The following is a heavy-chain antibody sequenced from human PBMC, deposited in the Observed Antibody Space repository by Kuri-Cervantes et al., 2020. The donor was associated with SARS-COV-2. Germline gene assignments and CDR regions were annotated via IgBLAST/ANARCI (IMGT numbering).Heavy chain of an antibody. D-gene: IGHD2-15*01. CDR3: AKDQHGIVVVVAAIDY. V-gene: IGHV3-30*18. Sequence: GESLKISCAVSGFTFTSHAMHWVRQAPGKGLEWVALISYDGNNKFYADSVKGRFTISRDNSKNTLYLQMNSLRAEDTAVYYCAKDQHGIVVVVAAIDYWGQGTLVTDSS. CDR1: GFTFTSHA. CDR2: ISYDGNNK. J-gene: IGHJ4*02.